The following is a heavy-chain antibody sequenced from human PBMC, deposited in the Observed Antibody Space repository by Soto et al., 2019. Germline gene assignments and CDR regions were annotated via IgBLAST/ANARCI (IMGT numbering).Heavy chain of an antibody. D-gene: IGHD5-18*01. V-gene: IGHV4-39*01. CDR1: GGSISSSSYY. CDR2: IYYSGST. J-gene: IGHJ4*02. CDR3: ARATAMVFVSDY. Sequence: LSLTFTVSGGSISSSSYYWGWIRQPPGKGLEWIGSIYYSGSTYYNPSLKSRVTISVDTSKNQFSLKLSSVTAADTAVYYCARATAMVFVSDYWGQGTLVTVSS.